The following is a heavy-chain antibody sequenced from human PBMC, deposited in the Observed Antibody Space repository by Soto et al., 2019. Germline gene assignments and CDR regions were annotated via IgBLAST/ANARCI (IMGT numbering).Heavy chain of an antibody. Sequence: QVQLVQSGSEVKMPGSSVKVSCKTSGGPFSRHAINLVRQAPGQGLECMGGIIPLFGTTNYSQTFKGRVTIRAYESTFTTSMNMSSLRSEYAAVYYCTIAEINGTSWYFWFAPWGKRTMDTVS. V-gene: IGHV1-69*19. CDR3: TIAEINGTSWYFWFAP. CDR1: GGPFSRHA. D-gene: IGHD6-13*01. CDR2: IIPLFGTT. J-gene: IGHJ5*02.